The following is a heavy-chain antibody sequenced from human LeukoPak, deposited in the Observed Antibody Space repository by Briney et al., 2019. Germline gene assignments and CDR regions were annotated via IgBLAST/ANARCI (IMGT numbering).Heavy chain of an antibody. CDR2: ISGSGDNT. V-gene: IGHV3-23*01. CDR3: ASSRTAASSNWFDP. D-gene: IGHD2-2*01. CDR1: GFTFSSYA. Sequence: GGSLRLSCAASGFTFSSYAMSWVRQAPGKGLEWVSGISGSGDNTYYADSVKGRFTISRDNSKNTLYVQVNSLGTEDTAVYYCASSRTAASSNWFDPWGQGTLVTVSS. J-gene: IGHJ5*02.